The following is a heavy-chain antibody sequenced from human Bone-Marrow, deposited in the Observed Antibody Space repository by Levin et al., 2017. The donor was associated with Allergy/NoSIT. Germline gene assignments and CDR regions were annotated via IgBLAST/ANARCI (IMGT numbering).Heavy chain of an antibody. D-gene: IGHD5-24*01. CDR2: ISSSGSDI. CDR1: GFTFSSYE. V-gene: IGHV3-48*03. Sequence: LSLTCAASGFTFSSYEMSWVRQAPGKGLEWVSYISSSGSDIYYADSVKGRFTITRDNPKNSLYLHVNSLRAEDTALYYCARGGRDRVTRLDYWGQGTLVTVSS. CDR3: ARGGRDRVTRLDY. J-gene: IGHJ4*02.